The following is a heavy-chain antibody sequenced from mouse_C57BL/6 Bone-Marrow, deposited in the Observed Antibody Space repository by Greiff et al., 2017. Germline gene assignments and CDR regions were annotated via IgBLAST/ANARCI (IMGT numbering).Heavy chain of an antibody. CDR2: IHPNSGST. CDR3: ARLTSTRTRGDC. V-gene: IGHV1-64*01. J-gene: IGHJ2*01. CDR1: GYTFTSYW. D-gene: IGHD4-1*02. Sequence: QVQLQQPGAELVKPGASVKLSCKASGYTFTSYWMHWVKQRPGQGLEWIGMIHPNSGSTNYNEKFKSKATLTVDKSSSPAYMQLRSLTSEDSEVDYCARLTSTRTRGDCWGQGTTLTVTS.